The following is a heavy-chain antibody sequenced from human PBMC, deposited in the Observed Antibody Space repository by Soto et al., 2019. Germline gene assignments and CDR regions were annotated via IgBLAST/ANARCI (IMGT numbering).Heavy chain of an antibody. V-gene: IGHV4-30-2*01. CDR3: ASGDRYSGSFSDYFDP. CDR2: IYESGRT. D-gene: IGHD1-26*01. J-gene: IGHJ5*02. Sequence: PSETLSLTCIVSGASISSGGYSWSWIRQPPGKGPEWIGYIYESGRTYYKPSLKSRASISMDKSRNQFSVRLTSVTAADTAVYFCASGDRYSGSFSDYFDPWGQGTLVTVSA. CDR1: GASISSGGYS.